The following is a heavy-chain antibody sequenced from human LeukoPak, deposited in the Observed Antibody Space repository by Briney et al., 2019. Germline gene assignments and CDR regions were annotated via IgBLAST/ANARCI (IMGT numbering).Heavy chain of an antibody. J-gene: IGHJ5*02. D-gene: IGHD6-19*01. CDR1: EFSVGSNY. Sequence: PGGSLRLSCAASEFSVGSNYMTWVRQAPGKGLEWVSLIYSGGSTYYADSVKGRFTISRDNSKNTLYLQMNSLRAEDTAVYYCAKARQWLVWGNWFDPWGQGTLVTVSS. CDR2: IYSGGST. CDR3: AKARQWLVWGNWFDP. V-gene: IGHV3-66*01.